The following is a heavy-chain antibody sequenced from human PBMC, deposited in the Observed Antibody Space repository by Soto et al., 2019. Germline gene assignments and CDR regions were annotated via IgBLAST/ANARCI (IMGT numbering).Heavy chain of an antibody. CDR3: ARQTWPVEYLDY. CDR1: GFSFSAYL. V-gene: IGHV3-7*01. J-gene: IGHJ4*02. CDR2: INQGGSET. Sequence: PGGSLRLSCAASGFSFSAYLMSWVRRTPGKGLEWVANINQGGSETYYVDSVKGRFTISRDNAKNSLYLQMNSLRAEDTAVYYWARQTWPVEYLDYWGQGTLVTVSS.